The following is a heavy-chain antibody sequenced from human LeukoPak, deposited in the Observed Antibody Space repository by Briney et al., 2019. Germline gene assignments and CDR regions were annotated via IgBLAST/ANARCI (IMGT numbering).Heavy chain of an antibody. D-gene: IGHD3-10*01. CDR2: IYYSGST. V-gene: IGHV4-59*01. CDR3: AREGTSYGMDV. Sequence: PSETLSLTCTVSGGSISTYDWSWIRQPPGKGLEWIGYIYYSGSTNYNPSLKSRVTISVGTSKNQFSLKLSSVTAADTAVYYCAREGTSYGMDVWGQGTTVTVSS. J-gene: IGHJ6*02. CDR1: GGSISTYD.